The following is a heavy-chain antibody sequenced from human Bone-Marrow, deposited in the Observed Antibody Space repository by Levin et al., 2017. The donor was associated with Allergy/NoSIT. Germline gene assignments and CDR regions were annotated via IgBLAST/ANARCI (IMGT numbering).Heavy chain of an antibody. D-gene: IGHD6-13*01. V-gene: IGHV3-15*01. J-gene: IGHJ4*02. CDR3: TTYSSTWYYFDH. Sequence: GGSLRLSCAASGFTFINAWMSWVRQAPGKGLEWVGRIKSNADGGTTDYGTPVKGRFTISRDDSKNTLYLQMNGLKTEDTAVYYCTTYSSTWYYFDHWGQGTLVTVSS. CDR2: IKSNADGGTT. CDR1: GFTFINAW.